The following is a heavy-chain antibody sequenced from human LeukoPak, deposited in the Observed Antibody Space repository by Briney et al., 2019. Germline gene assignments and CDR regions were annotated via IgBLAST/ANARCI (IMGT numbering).Heavy chain of an antibody. CDR1: GFTFSSYA. J-gene: IGHJ4*02. V-gene: IGHV3-64*01. CDR2: ISSNGGST. Sequence: PGRSLRLSCAASGFTFSSYAMHWVRQAPGKGLEYVSAISSNGGSTYYANSVKGRFTISRDNSKNTLYLQMGSLRAEDMAVYYCARGKWVEMATDFDYWGQGTLVTVSS. CDR3: ARGKWVEMATDFDY. D-gene: IGHD5-24*01.